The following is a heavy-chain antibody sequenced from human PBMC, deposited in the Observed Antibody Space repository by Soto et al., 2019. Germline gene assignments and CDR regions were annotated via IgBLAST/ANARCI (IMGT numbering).Heavy chain of an antibody. Sequence: XESLKISCKGSGYSFTSYWIGWVRQMPGKGLEWMGIIYPGDSDTRYSPSFQGQVTISADKSISTAYLQWSSLKASDTAMYYCARLSAYCGGDCGAFDIWGQGTMVTVSS. CDR1: GYSFTSYW. V-gene: IGHV5-51*01. CDR3: ARLSAYCGGDCGAFDI. D-gene: IGHD2-21*02. CDR2: IYPGDSDT. J-gene: IGHJ3*02.